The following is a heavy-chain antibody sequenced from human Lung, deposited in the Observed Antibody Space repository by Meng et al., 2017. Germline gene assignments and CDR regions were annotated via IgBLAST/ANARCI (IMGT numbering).Heavy chain of an antibody. CDR1: GGSFSDYY. CDR2: INHSGST. V-gene: IGHV4-34*01. CDR3: ARGPTTMAHDFDY. J-gene: IGHJ4*02. D-gene: IGHD4-11*01. Sequence: QGLLQQWGAGLLKPSETLSLPCVVSGGSFSDYYWSWIRQPPGKGLEWIGEINHSGSTNYNPPLESRATISVDTSQNNLSLKLSSVTAADSAVYYCARGPTTMAHDFDYWGQGTLVTVSS.